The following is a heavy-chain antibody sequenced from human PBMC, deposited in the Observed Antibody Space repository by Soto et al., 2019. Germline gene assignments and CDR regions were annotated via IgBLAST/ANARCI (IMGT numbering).Heavy chain of an antibody. J-gene: IGHJ6*02. Sequence: ASVKVSCKASGYTFTSYGISWVRQAPGQGLEWMGWISAYNGNTNYAQKLQDRVTMTTDTSTSTAYMELRSLRSDDTAVYYCARDDSSGWRYYYYGMDVWGQGTTVTVSS. D-gene: IGHD6-19*01. CDR2: ISAYNGNT. CDR3: ARDDSSGWRYYYYGMDV. V-gene: IGHV1-18*01. CDR1: GYTFTSYG.